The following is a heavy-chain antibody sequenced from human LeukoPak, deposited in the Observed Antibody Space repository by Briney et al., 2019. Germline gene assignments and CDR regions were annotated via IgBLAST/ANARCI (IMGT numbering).Heavy chain of an antibody. J-gene: IGHJ6*02. D-gene: IGHD2-15*01. Sequence: ASVKVSCKASGYTFTGYYTHWVRQAPGQGLEWMGWINPNSGGTNYAQKFQGRVTMTRDTSISTAYMELSRLRSDDTAVYYCATYCSGGSCYSRYYGMDVWGQGTTVTVSS. CDR3: ATYCSGGSCYSRYYGMDV. CDR2: INPNSGGT. V-gene: IGHV1-2*02. CDR1: GYTFTGYY.